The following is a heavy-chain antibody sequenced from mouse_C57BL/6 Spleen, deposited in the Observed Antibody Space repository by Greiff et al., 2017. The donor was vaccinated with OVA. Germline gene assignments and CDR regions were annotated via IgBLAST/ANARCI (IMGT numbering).Heavy chain of an antibody. V-gene: IGHV1-22*01. CDR3: ARGSYYRNYLFAY. Sequence: VQLQQSGPELVKPGASVKMSCKASGYTFTDYNMHWVKQSHGKSLEWIGYINPNNGGTSYNQKFKGKATLTVNKSSSTAYMELRSLTSEDSAVYDGARGSYYRNYLFAYWGQGTLVTVSA. J-gene: IGHJ3*01. D-gene: IGHD2-5*01. CDR2: INPNNGGT. CDR1: GYTFTDYN.